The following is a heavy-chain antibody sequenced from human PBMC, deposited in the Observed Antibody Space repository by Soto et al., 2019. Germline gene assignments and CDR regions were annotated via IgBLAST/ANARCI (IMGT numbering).Heavy chain of an antibody. V-gene: IGHV3-53*01. Sequence: EVQLVESGGGLIQPGGSLRLSCAASGFTVSSNYMSWVRQAPGKGLEWVSVIYSGGSTYYADSVKGRFTISRDNSKKPLFLQMNGLRAGATAVYSGARWGGGFDYWGQGTLVTVSS. J-gene: IGHJ4*02. CDR3: ARWGGGFDY. CDR2: IYSGGST. D-gene: IGHD3-16*01. CDR1: GFTVSSNY.